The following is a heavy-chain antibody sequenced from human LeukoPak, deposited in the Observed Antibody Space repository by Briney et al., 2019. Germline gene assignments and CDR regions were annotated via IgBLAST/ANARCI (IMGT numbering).Heavy chain of an antibody. CDR2: ISGSGGST. V-gene: IGHV3-23*01. CDR1: GFTFSDYY. CDR3: AKDRFLGYDFWSGPYNWFDP. J-gene: IGHJ5*02. Sequence: GGSLRLSCAASGFTFSDYYMSWVRQAPGKGLEWVSAISGSGGSTYYADSVKGRFTISRDNSKNTLYLQMNSLRAEDTAVYYCAKDRFLGYDFWSGPYNWFDPWGQGTLVTVSS. D-gene: IGHD3-3*01.